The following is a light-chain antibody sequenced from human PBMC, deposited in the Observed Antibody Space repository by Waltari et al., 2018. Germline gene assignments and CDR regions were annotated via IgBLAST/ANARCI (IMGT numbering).Light chain of an antibody. V-gene: IGLV3-9*01. J-gene: IGLJ2*01. Sequence: SFELTQPLPVSVALGQTARITCERDNIGNKNVHWYQQKAGQAPVLVIYRDTIRPSGIPERFSGSNSGNTATLTISRAQAGDEADYFCQVWDNSAVVFGGGTKLTVL. CDR1: NIGNKN. CDR3: QVWDNSAVV. CDR2: RDT.